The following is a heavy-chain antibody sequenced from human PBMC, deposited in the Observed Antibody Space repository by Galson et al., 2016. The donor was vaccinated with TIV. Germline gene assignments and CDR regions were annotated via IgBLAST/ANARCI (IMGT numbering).Heavy chain of an antibody. Sequence: SVKVPCKASGYTFTNYGMSWVRQAPGQGPEWMGWIRTSNGDTNRAQKFQERVTLTRDTSTTTAYMELTRLRFDDTAVYYCARDWDGSVNWFDPWGQGTLVTVSS. CDR3: ARDWDGSVNWFDP. V-gene: IGHV1-18*01. D-gene: IGHD1-1*01. J-gene: IGHJ5*02. CDR2: IRTSNGDT. CDR1: GYTFTNYG.